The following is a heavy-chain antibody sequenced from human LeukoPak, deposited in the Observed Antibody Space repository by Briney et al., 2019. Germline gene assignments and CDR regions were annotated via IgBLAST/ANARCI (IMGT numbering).Heavy chain of an antibody. CDR2: ISSSSSYI. Sequence: GGSLRLSCAASGFTFSSYSMNWVRQAPGKGLEWVSSISSSSSYIYYADSVKGRFTISRDNAKNSLYLQMNSLRAEDTAVYYCAREGYSSGWYVVMVNWFDPWGQGTLVTVSS. CDR3: AREGYSSGWYVVMVNWFDP. J-gene: IGHJ5*02. CDR1: GFTFSSYS. V-gene: IGHV3-21*04. D-gene: IGHD6-19*01.